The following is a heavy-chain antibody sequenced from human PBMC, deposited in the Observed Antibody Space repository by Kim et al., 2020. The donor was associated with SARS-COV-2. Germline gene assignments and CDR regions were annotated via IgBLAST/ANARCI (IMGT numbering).Heavy chain of an antibody. V-gene: IGHV1-8*01. CDR3: ARGELRFLEWSYYYYGMDV. D-gene: IGHD3-3*01. Sequence: ASVKVSCKASGYTFTSYDINWVRQATGQGLEWMGWMNPNSGNTGYAQKFQGRVTMTRNTSISTAYMELSSLRSEDTAVYYCARGELRFLEWSYYYYGMDVWGQGTTVTVSS. J-gene: IGHJ6*02. CDR2: MNPNSGNT. CDR1: GYTFTSYD.